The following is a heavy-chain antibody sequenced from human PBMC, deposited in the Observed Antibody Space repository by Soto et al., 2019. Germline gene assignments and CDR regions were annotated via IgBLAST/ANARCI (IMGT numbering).Heavy chain of an antibody. CDR2: INPNSGGT. D-gene: IGHD6-19*01. Sequence: ASVKVSCKASGYTFTGYYMHWVRQAPGQGLEWMGWINPNSGGTNYAQKFQGRVTITRDTSISTAYMELSRLRSDDTAVYYCARDLRAVAGTGSGMDVWGQGTTVTVSS. J-gene: IGHJ6*02. CDR1: GYTFTGYY. CDR3: ARDLRAVAGTGSGMDV. V-gene: IGHV1-2*02.